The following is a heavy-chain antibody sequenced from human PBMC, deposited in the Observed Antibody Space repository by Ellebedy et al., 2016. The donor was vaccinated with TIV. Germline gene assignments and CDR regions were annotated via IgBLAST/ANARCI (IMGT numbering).Heavy chain of an antibody. J-gene: IGHJ5*02. CDR2: IYYSGST. Sequence: SETLSLTXTVSGGSISSSSYYWGWIRQPPGKGLEWIGSIYYSGSTYYNPSLKSRVTISVDTSKNQFSLKLSSVTAADTAVYYCARDTTTTVTKWFDPWGQGTLVTVSS. CDR1: GGSISSSSYY. CDR3: ARDTTTTVTKWFDP. D-gene: IGHD4-17*01. V-gene: IGHV4-39*07.